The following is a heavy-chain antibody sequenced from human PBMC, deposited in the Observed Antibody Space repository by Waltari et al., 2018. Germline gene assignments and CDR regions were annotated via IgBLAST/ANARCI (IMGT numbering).Heavy chain of an antibody. CDR2: IFSNDEK. V-gene: IGHV2-26*01. CDR3: ARRVDTAMRSNDAFDI. Sequence: QVTLKESGPVLVKPTETLTLTCTVSGFSLSNARMGVSWIRQPPGKALDWLATIFSNDEKSYSTSLKSRLTISKETAKSQVVLTMTNMDPVDTATYYCARRVDTAMRSNDAFDIWGQGTMVTVSS. CDR1: GFSLSNARMG. J-gene: IGHJ3*02. D-gene: IGHD5-18*01.